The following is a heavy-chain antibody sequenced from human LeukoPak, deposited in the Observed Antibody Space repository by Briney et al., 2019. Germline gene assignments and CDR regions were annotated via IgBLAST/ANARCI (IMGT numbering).Heavy chain of an antibody. D-gene: IGHD2-2*01. CDR1: GGSISSGGYY. CDR2: VYYSGST. CDR3: AIPYCSSTSCYDRRGYFDY. Sequence: SETLSLTCTVSGGSISSGGYYWSWIRQPPGKGLEWIGSVYYSGSTYYNPSLKSRATISVDTSKNQFSLKLSSVTAADTAVYYCAIPYCSSTSCYDRRGYFDYRGQGTLVTVSS. V-gene: IGHV4-39*07. J-gene: IGHJ4*02.